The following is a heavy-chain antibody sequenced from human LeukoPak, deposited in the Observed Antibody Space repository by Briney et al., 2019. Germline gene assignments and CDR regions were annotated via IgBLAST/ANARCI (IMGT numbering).Heavy chain of an antibody. J-gene: IGHJ4*02. V-gene: IGHV4-39*01. CDR1: GGSISSSSHY. D-gene: IGHD3-3*01. Sequence: KPSETLSLTCTVSGGSISSSSHYWGWIRQPPGKGLEWIGSIYYRGSTYYNPSLKSRVTISVDTSKNQFSLKLSSVTAADTAVYYCARLPRDDFWSNFFDYWGQGTLVTVSS. CDR3: ARLPRDDFWSNFFDY. CDR2: IYYRGST.